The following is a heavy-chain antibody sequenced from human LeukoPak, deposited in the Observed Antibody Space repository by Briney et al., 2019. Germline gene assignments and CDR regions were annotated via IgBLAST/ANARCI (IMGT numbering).Heavy chain of an antibody. CDR3: AKQRSEVPVAASNY. D-gene: IGHD1-14*01. J-gene: IGHJ4*02. Sequence: GGSLRLSCAACGFTFSTSAMSLVRQAPGKGLEWVSGISGSGDSTYYVDSVKGRFTISRDNSKSTLYLHMNSLRAEDTAIYYCAKQRSEVPVAASNYWGQGTLVTVSS. CDR1: GFTFSTSA. CDR2: ISGSGDST. V-gene: IGHV3-23*01.